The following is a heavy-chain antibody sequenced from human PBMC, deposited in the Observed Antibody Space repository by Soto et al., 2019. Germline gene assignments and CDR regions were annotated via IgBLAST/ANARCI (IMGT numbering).Heavy chain of an antibody. J-gene: IGHJ6*03. CDR3: ARLTGGAYLSFYYYIGV. D-gene: IGHD2-8*02. V-gene: IGHV4-59*01. CDR1: GGSISGYY. CDR2: LYYSGTT. Sequence: QVQLQESGPGLVKPSETLSLTCTVSGGSISGYYWSWIRQPPGKGLEWIGYLYYSGTTNYDPSLKSRVTMSVDTSKNQFSLKLSSVTAADTAVYYCARLTGGAYLSFYYYIGVWGKGTTVTVSS.